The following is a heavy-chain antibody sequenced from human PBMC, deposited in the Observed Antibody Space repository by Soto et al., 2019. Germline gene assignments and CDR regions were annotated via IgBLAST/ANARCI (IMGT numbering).Heavy chain of an antibody. Sequence: QVQLVESGGGVVQPGRSLRLSCAASGFTFSSYGMHWVRQAPGKGLEWVAVIWYDGSNKYYADSVKGRFTISRDNSKNTLYLQMNSLRAEDTAVYYCARSITYYDFWSGYYDVGGDGMDVWGQGTTVTVSS. D-gene: IGHD3-3*01. J-gene: IGHJ6*02. CDR1: GFTFSSYG. V-gene: IGHV3-33*01. CDR3: ARSITYYDFWSGYYDVGGDGMDV. CDR2: IWYDGSNK.